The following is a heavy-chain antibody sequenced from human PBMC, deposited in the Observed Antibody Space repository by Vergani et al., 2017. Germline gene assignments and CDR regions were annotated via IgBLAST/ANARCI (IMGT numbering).Heavy chain of an antibody. J-gene: IGHJ3*02. V-gene: IGHV4-59*10. CDR2: IYTSGST. D-gene: IGHD2-21*02. CDR3: ARRRSKVTTIGICYAFDI. Sequence: QVQLQQWGAGLLKPSETLSLTCAVYGGSFSGYYWSWIRQPAGKGLEWIGRIYTSGSTNYNPSLKSRVTISVDTSKNQFSLKLSSVTAADTAVYYCARRRSKVTTIGICYAFDIWGQGTMVTVSS. CDR1: GGSFSGYY.